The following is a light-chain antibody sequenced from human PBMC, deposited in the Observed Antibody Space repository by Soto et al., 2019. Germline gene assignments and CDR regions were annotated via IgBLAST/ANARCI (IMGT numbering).Light chain of an antibody. CDR2: RNN. J-gene: IGLJ3*02. CDR3: ATWDDSLSVWV. V-gene: IGLV1-47*01. CDR1: SSNIRSNY. Sequence: QSVLTQPPSASGTPGQRVTISCSGSSSNIRSNYVYWYQQLPGTAPKLLIYRNNQRPSGVPDRFSGSKSGTSASLAISGLRSEDEADYYCATWDDSLSVWVFGGGTQLTVL.